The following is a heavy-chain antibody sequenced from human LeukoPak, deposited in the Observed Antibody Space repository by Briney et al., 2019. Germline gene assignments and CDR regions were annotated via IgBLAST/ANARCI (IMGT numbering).Heavy chain of an antibody. CDR2: FGPEDGET. CDR1: GYTLTELS. J-gene: IGHJ3*02. V-gene: IGHV1-24*01. Sequence: ASVKVSCKVSGYTLTELSMHWVRQAPGKGLEWMEGFGPEDGETIYAQKFQGRVTMTEDTSTDTAYMELSSLRSEDTAVYYCATDRDGYNPKWGALDAFDIWGQGTMVTVSS. CDR3: ATDRDGYNPKWGALDAFDI. D-gene: IGHD5-24*01.